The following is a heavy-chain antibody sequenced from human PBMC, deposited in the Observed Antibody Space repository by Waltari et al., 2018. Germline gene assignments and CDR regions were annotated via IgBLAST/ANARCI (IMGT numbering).Heavy chain of an antibody. D-gene: IGHD4-17*01. CDR3: VRDFGDHRTDY. V-gene: IGHV4-39*02. Sequence: QLQLQESGPGLVKSSETLSLTCTVSGGSISSSGYYWGWIRQPPGKGLEWIGTIDYSGNTYYNPSLKSRVTISVDTYKRQFSLKLNSVTAADTAVYYCVRDFGDHRTDYWGQGTLVTVSS. CDR1: GGSISSSGYY. J-gene: IGHJ4*02. CDR2: IDYSGNT.